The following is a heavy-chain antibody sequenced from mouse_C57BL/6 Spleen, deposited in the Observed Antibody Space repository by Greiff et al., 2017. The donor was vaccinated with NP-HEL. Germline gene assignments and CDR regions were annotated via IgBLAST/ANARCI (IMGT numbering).Heavy chain of an antibody. V-gene: IGHV1-82*01. CDR2: IYPGDGDT. CDR3: ARQGYYGSSYLYYYAMDY. CDR1: GYAFSSSW. Sequence: VQLQQSGPELVKPGASVKISCKASGYAFSSSWMNWVKQRPGKGLEWLGRIYPGDGDTNYNGKFKGKATLTADKSSSTAYMQLSSLTSEDSAVYFCARQGYYGSSYLYYYAMDYWGQGTSVTVSS. J-gene: IGHJ4*01. D-gene: IGHD1-1*01.